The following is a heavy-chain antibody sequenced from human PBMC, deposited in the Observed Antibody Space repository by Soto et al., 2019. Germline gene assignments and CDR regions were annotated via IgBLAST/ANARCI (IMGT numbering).Heavy chain of an antibody. CDR2: IYYSGSI. CDR3: ARYSTSSVFDY. CDR1: GGSVSSGSYY. D-gene: IGHD6-6*01. J-gene: IGHJ4*02. Sequence: SKTLSLTCTISGGSVSSGSYYWSWIRQPPWKGLEWIGYIYYSGSIDYNPSLQSRVTISADTSKTQFSLMMSSVTAADTAVYYCARYSTSSVFDYCCPGXLVTVYS. V-gene: IGHV4-61*01.